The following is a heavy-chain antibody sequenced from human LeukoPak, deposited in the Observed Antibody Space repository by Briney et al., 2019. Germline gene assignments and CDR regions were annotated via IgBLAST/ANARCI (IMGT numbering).Heavy chain of an antibody. CDR3: ARGPRGGYCSSTSCRGSFDY. CDR2: INAGNGNT. J-gene: IGHJ4*02. V-gene: IGHV1-3*01. Sequence: ASVKVSCKASGYTFTSYAMNWVRQAPGQRLEWMGWINAGNGNTKYSQKFQGRVTITRDTSASTAYMELSSLRSEDTAVYYCARGPRGGYCSSTSCRGSFDYWGQGTLVTVSS. CDR1: GYTFTSYA. D-gene: IGHD2-2*01.